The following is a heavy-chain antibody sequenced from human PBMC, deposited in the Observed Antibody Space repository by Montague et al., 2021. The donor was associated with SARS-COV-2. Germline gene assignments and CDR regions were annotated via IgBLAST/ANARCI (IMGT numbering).Heavy chain of an antibody. CDR2: IHYSGRT. D-gene: IGHD6-13*01. CDR1: GGSISSRTYL. J-gene: IGHJ6*02. Sequence: SETLSLTCTVSGGSISSRTYLCGWLRQPPGQGLDWIGRIHYSGRTYYNPSLKSRVTISVDTSKNQFSLKLSSVTAADTAVYYCARVGRQQLVRLSGMDVWGQGTTVTVSS. CDR3: ARVGRQQLVRLSGMDV. V-gene: IGHV4-39*07.